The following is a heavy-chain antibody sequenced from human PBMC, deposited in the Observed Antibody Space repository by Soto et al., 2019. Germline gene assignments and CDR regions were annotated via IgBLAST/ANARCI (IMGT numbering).Heavy chain of an antibody. Sequence: SVKVSCKASGYNLITHYMHCVLQSPLQCPEWMGVINPSTGDTSYAQKFQGRVTMARDTYTSTVYMELSNLRYDDTAVYFCARDFGEVSTTWVGYLEFWGQGTPVTVSS. CDR1: GYNLITHY. CDR3: ARDFGEVSTTWVGYLEF. CDR2: INPSTGDT. V-gene: IGHV1-46*01. D-gene: IGHD3-3*01. J-gene: IGHJ4*02.